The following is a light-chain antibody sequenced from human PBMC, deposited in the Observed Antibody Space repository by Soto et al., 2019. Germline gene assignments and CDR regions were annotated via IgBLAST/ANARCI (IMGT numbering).Light chain of an antibody. CDR3: AAWDDSLSGWV. CDR1: SSNIGSNY. CDR2: SNN. Sequence: QSVLTQPPSASGTPGQRVTISCSGSSSNIGSNYVYWYQQLPRTAPKLLIYSNNQRPSGVPDRFSGSKSGTSASLAISGPRSEDEADYYCAAWDDSLSGWVFGTGTKVTVL. J-gene: IGLJ1*01. V-gene: IGLV1-47*02.